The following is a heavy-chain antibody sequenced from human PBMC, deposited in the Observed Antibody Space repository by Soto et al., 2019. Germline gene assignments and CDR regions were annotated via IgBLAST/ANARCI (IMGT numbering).Heavy chain of an antibody. J-gene: IGHJ4*02. Sequence: QVQLQESGPGLVKPSQTLSLTCTVSYGSISSGDYYWSWIRQPPGKGLEWIGYIYYSGSTYYNPSLKSRVTISVYTSKNQFSLELSSVTAADTAVYYCARDPVDGDCFDYWGQGALVTVSS. CDR1: YGSISSGDYY. CDR3: ARDPVDGDCFDY. V-gene: IGHV4-30-4*01. D-gene: IGHD4-17*01. CDR2: IYYSGST.